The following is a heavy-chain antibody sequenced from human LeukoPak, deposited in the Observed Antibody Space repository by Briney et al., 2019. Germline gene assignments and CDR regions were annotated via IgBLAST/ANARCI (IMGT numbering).Heavy chain of an antibody. CDR2: IGGSGGST. J-gene: IGHJ4*02. Sequence: PGGSLRLSCAASGFSFSSYAMSWVRQAPGKGLEWVSAIGGSGGSTYHAGSVKGRFTISRDNSKNTLYLQMNSLRAEDTAVYYCAKGSRQDYDSSGYFYWGQGTLVTVSS. V-gene: IGHV3-23*01. CDR3: AKGSRQDYDSSGYFY. CDR1: GFSFSSYA. D-gene: IGHD3-22*01.